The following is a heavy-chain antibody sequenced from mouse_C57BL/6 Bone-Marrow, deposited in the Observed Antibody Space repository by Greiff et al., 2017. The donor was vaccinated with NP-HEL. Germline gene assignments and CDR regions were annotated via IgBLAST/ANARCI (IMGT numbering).Heavy chain of an antibody. J-gene: IGHJ2*01. CDR1: GFTFSDYG. V-gene: IGHV5-17*01. CDR3: ARQYDYFDY. Sequence: EVHLVESGGGLVKPGGSLKLSCAASGFTFSDYGMHWVRQAPEKGLEWVAYISSGSSTLYYADTVKGRFTISRDNAKNTLFLQMTSLRSEDTAMYYCARQYDYFDYWGQGTTLTVSS. CDR2: ISSGSSTL. D-gene: IGHD2-14*01.